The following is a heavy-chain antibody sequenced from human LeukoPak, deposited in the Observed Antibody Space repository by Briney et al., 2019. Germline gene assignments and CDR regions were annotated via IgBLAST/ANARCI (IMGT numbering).Heavy chain of an antibody. Sequence: PGGSLRLSCAASGFTVSTNCMTWVRQAPGKGLEWVSTIYSGGTTYYADSVMGRFTISRHNSRNTLYLQMNSLRAEDTDVYYCARVDTVMAYYFDLWGQGTLVTVSS. CDR1: GFTVSTNC. D-gene: IGHD5-18*01. V-gene: IGHV3-53*04. J-gene: IGHJ4*02. CDR2: IYSGGTT. CDR3: ARVDTVMAYYFDL.